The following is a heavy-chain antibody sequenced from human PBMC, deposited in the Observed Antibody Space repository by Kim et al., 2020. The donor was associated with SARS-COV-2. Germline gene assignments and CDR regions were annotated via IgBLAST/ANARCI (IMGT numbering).Heavy chain of an antibody. CDR2: ISGSACTT. CDR3: GNTEWGFGRVGDDFDV. D-gene: IGHD3-16*01. Sequence: GGSLRLSCTASGFTFSSCSMTWVRQAPGKGLEWVCPISGSACTTYYHAAVLDRLIITWSDSTTTLYLLKNILLTHDETALYCGNTEWGFGRVGDDFDV. V-gene: IGHV3-23*01. J-gene: IGHJ3*01. CDR1: GFTFSSCS.